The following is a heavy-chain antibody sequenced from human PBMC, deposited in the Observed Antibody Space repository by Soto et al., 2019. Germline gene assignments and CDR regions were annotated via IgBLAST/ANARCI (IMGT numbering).Heavy chain of an antibody. CDR1: GFSLSTSGVG. CDR3: AHTMAPRIIDY. CDR2: IYWDDDK. V-gene: IGHV2-5*02. J-gene: IGHJ4*02. Sequence: QITVKESGPTLVKPTQTLTLTCTFSGFSLSTSGVGVGWIRQPPGKAPEWLALIYWDDDKSYSPSLKSRLTITKDTSKNQVVLTMTNMDPVDTATYYCAHTMAPRIIDYWGQGTLVTVSS.